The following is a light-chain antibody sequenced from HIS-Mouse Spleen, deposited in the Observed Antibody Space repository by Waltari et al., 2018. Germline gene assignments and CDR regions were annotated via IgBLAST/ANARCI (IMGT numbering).Light chain of an antibody. Sequence: QSALTQPASVSGSPGHSLTIPCTGTSSDVGGSNYVSWYQQHPGKAPKLMIYDVSNRPSGVSNRFSGSKSGNTASLTISGLQAEDEADYYCSSYTSSSTEVFGGGTKLTVL. J-gene: IGLJ2*01. V-gene: IGLV2-14*03. CDR1: SSDVGGSNY. CDR2: DVS. CDR3: SSYTSSSTEV.